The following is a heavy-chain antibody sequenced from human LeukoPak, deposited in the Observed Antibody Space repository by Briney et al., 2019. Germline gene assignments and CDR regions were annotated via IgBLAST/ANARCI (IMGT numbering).Heavy chain of an antibody. CDR3: VRAVEVSARGYFDL. V-gene: IGHV3-33*01. CDR2: IWYDGSKK. Sequence: GGSLRLSCAASGFTFSTYGMHWVRQAPGKGLEWLTVIWYDGSKKYYADSVKGRFTISRDNSNNMVDLQMNSLRVEDTAVYYCVRAVEVSARGYFDLWGRGTLVTVSS. J-gene: IGHJ2*01. CDR1: GFTFSTYG. D-gene: IGHD2-8*01.